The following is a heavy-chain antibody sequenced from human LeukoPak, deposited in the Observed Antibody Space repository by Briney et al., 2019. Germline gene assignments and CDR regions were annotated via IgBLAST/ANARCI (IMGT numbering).Heavy chain of an antibody. CDR2: IKTKDDNYAK. Sequence: PGGSLRLSCSASGLTFRVSAIHWVRQASGKGLEGVGRIKTKDDNYAKAYAASVKARFTIYRDDSTKTAYLKMNSLKTEDTAVYYCTRPAYYYNVDVWGKGTTVTVSS. J-gene: IGHJ6*04. CDR1: GLTFRVSA. D-gene: IGHD6-25*01. V-gene: IGHV3-73*01. CDR3: TRPAYYYNVDV.